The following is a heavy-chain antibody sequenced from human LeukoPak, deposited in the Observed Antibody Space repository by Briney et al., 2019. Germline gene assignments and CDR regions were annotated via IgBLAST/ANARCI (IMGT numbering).Heavy chain of an antibody. CDR2: IYYSGNT. V-gene: IGHV4-39*01. CDR1: GGSISGTTPY. J-gene: IGHJ4*02. D-gene: IGHD3-10*01. Sequence: SETLSLTCTVSGGSISGTTPYWGWIRQPPGKGLQWIGSIYYSGNTYYNPSLKSRVTISVDTSKNQFSLTLNSVTAADTAVYYCATLLSAPRDYWGQGTLVTVSS. CDR3: ATLLSAPRDY.